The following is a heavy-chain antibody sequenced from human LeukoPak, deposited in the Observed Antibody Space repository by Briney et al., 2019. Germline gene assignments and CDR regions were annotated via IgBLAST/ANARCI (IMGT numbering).Heavy chain of an antibody. Sequence: GGSLRLSCAASGFTFSSYWMSWVRQAPGKGLEWVANIKQDGSEKYYVDSVKGRFTISRDNAKNSLYLQMNSLRAEDTAVYYCSKYRDTVTTSALHYYYGMDVWGKGTTVTVS. V-gene: IGHV3-7*01. CDR2: IKQDGSEK. D-gene: IGHD4-4*01. J-gene: IGHJ6*04. CDR1: GFTFSSYW. CDR3: SKYRDTVTTSALHYYYGMDV.